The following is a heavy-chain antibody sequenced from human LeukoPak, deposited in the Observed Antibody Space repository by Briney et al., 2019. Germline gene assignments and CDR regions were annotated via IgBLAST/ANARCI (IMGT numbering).Heavy chain of an antibody. Sequence: GGSLRLSYAASGFTFSSYAMSWVRQAPGKGLEWVSAISGSGGSTYYADSVKGRFTISRDNSKNTLYLQMNSLGAGDTAVYYCAKFSTTVTTIDYWGQGTLVTVSS. V-gene: IGHV3-23*01. CDR1: GFTFSSYA. D-gene: IGHD4-17*01. J-gene: IGHJ4*02. CDR3: AKFSTTVTTIDY. CDR2: ISGSGGST.